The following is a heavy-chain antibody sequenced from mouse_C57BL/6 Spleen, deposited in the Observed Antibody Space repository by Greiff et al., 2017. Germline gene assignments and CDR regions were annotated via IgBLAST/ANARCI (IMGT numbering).Heavy chain of an antibody. CDR3: ARKGDYYGSSSSFDY. V-gene: IGHV1-55*01. CDR2: IYPGSGST. Sequence: VQLQQSGAELVKPGASVKMSCKASGYTFTSYWITWVKQRPGQGLEWIGDIYPGSGSTNYNEKFKSKATLTVDTSSSTAYMQLSSLTSEDSAVYYCARKGDYYGSSSSFDYWGQGTTLTVSS. D-gene: IGHD1-1*01. CDR1: GYTFTSYW. J-gene: IGHJ2*01.